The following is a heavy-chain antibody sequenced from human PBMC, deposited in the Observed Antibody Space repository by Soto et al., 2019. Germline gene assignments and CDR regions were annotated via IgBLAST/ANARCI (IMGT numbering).Heavy chain of an antibody. D-gene: IGHD1-7*01. CDR2: TYYRSKWYN. Sequence: SQTLSLTCVISGDSVSSNSAAWNWIRQSPSRGLEGLGRTYYRSKWYNDYAVSVKSRITINPDTSKNQFSLQLNSVTHEDTAVYYCARVNWNLAYCGMDVWGQGTTVTVS. J-gene: IGHJ6*02. V-gene: IGHV6-1*01. CDR3: ARVNWNLAYCGMDV. CDR1: GDSVSSNSAA.